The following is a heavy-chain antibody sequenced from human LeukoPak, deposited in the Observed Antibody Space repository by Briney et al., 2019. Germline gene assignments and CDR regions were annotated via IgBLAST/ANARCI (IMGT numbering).Heavy chain of an antibody. CDR1: GNTFTICC. Sequence: GESLKISCKDSGNTFTICCINWVRQMPGKGLEWMGRIDPSNSYTNYSPSFQGHVTISVDKSIATAYLEWSSLDASDTGIYYCARERPFYSRSRYASDSWGQGTLVTVSS. CDR2: IDPSNSYT. V-gene: IGHV5-10-1*01. CDR3: ARERPFYSRSRYASDS. J-gene: IGHJ4*02. D-gene: IGHD6-13*01.